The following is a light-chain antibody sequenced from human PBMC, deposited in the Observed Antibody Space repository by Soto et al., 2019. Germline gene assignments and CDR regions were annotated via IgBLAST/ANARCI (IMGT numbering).Light chain of an antibody. Sequence: QAVLTQPPSVSAAPGQKVTISCSGSSSNIGNNYVSWYQQLPGTAPKLLIYDNDKRPSGIPDRFSGSKSGTSATLGITGLQTGDEADYDCGAWDGSLNTHVFGGGTKLTVL. CDR3: GAWDGSLNTHV. V-gene: IGLV1-51*01. J-gene: IGLJ2*01. CDR2: DND. CDR1: SSNIGNNY.